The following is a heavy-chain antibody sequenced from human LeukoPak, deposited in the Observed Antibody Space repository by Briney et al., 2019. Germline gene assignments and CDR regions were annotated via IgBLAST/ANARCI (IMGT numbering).Heavy chain of an antibody. CDR2: IYTSGST. CDR3: ARLPGGDSSSVVAFDI. D-gene: IGHD2-21*02. Sequence: SETLSLTCTVSGGSISGYYWSWIRQPAGKGLEWIGRIYTSGSTNYNPSLKTRVSMSADTSKNNISLKLTSVTAADTAVYYCARLPGGDSSSVVAFDIWGQGTMVTDSS. J-gene: IGHJ3*02. V-gene: IGHV4-4*07. CDR1: GGSISGYY.